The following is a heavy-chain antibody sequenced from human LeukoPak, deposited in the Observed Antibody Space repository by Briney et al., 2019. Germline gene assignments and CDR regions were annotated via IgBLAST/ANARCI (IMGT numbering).Heavy chain of an antibody. V-gene: IGHV1-8*01. D-gene: IGHD1-26*01. Sequence: ASVKVSCKASGYTFTSYDINWVRQATGQGREWMGWMNPNSGNTGYAQKFQGRVTMTRNTSISTDYMELSSLRSEDTAVYYCASAVGATSLYYYYYYMDVWGKGTTVTVSS. J-gene: IGHJ6*03. CDR1: GYTFTSYD. CDR2: MNPNSGNT. CDR3: ASAVGATSLYYYYYYMDV.